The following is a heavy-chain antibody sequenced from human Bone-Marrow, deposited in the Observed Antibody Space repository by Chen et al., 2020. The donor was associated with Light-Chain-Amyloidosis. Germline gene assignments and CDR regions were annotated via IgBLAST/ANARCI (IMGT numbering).Heavy chain of an antibody. D-gene: IGHD4-17*01. CDR2: IGTAGDT. J-gene: IGHJ4*02. CDR1: GFTFSSYD. CDR3: ARGYGDYAFFDY. Sequence: EVQLVESGGGLVQPGGSLRPSCAASGFTFSSYDMHWVRQATGKGLEWVSAIGTAGDTYYPGSVKGRFTISRENAKNSLYLQMNSLRAGDTAVYYCARGYGDYAFFDYWGQGTLVTVSS. V-gene: IGHV3-13*01.